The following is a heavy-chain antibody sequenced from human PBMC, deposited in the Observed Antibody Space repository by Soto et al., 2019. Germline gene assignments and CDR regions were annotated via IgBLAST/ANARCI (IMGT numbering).Heavy chain of an antibody. D-gene: IGHD6-13*01. CDR3: ARDRDSSTFGVGYYYYGMDV. CDR1: GGTFSSYA. V-gene: IGHV1-69*06. CDR2: IIPIFGTA. J-gene: IGHJ6*02. Sequence: SVKVSCKASGGTFSSYAISWVRQAPGQGLEWMGGIIPIFGTANYAQKFQGRVTITADKSTSTAYMELSSLRSEDTAVYYCARDRDSSTFGVGYYYYGMDVWGQGTTVTV.